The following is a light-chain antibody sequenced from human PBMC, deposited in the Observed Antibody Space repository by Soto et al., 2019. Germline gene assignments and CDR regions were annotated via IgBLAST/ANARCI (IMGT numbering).Light chain of an antibody. J-gene: IGKJ2*01. V-gene: IGKV3-15*01. CDR1: QSVSSN. CDR3: QQYNNWPYT. Sequence: EIVMTQSPATLSVSTGESATLSCRASQSVSSNLAWYQQKPGQAPRLLIYGASTRATGIPARFSGSRSGTEFTLTISSLQSEDFAVYYCQQYNNWPYTFGQGTKLEIK. CDR2: GAS.